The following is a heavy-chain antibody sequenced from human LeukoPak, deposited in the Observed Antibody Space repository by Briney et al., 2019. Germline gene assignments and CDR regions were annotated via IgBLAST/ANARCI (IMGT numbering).Heavy chain of an antibody. J-gene: IGHJ4*02. CDR3: ALFLEWLFPYDFDY. CDR2: ISSSSSTI. D-gene: IGHD3-3*01. CDR1: GFTFSSYS. Sequence: GGSLRLSCAASGFTFSSYSMNWVRQAPGKGLEWVSYISSSSSTIYYADSVKGRFTISRDNAKNSLYLQMNSLRAEDTAVYYCALFLEWLFPYDFDYWGQGTLVTVSS. V-gene: IGHV3-48*01.